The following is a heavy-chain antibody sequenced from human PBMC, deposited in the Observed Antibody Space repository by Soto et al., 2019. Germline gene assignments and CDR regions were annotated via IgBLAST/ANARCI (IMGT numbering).Heavy chain of an antibody. CDR2: ISWNSGSI. CDR3: AKDARLSQQQLVRLPVWFDP. CDR1: GFTFDDYA. D-gene: IGHD6-13*01. Sequence: GGSLRLSCAASGFTFDDYAMHWVRQAPGKGLEWVSGISWNSGSIGYADSVKGRFTISRDNAKNSLYLQMNSLRAEDTALYYCAKDARLSQQQLVRLPVWFDPWGQGTLVTVSS. J-gene: IGHJ5*02. V-gene: IGHV3-9*01.